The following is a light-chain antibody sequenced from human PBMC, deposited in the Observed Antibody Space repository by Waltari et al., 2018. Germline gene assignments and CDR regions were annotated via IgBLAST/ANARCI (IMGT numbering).Light chain of an antibody. Sequence: LVLTQSSSDSASLGPSVKLTCSLSGEYSASVFASHQQQTLKGPRYLMTVNSDGSHKEGDGISERFSGSSSDLDRYLIISRLQSDDEADYFCQTWGTGIQVFGSGTKLTVL. J-gene: IGLJ3*02. CDR3: QTWGTGIQV. CDR1: GEYSASV. CDR2: VNSDGSH. V-gene: IGLV4-69*01.